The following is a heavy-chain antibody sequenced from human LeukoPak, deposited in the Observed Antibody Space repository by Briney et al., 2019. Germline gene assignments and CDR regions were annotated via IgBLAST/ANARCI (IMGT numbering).Heavy chain of an antibody. CDR2: ITGGGGDT. CDR1: GFTFSNYA. Sequence: GGSMRLSCAASGFTFSNYAMAWVRQAPGKEPEWVSVITGGGGDTYHIDSVKGRFTISRDNSKNTLYLQMNSLRAEDTAVYFCAKGTLGHCNGASCYPLDYWGQGTLVTVSS. CDR3: AKGTLGHCNGASCYPLDY. D-gene: IGHD2-15*01. V-gene: IGHV3-23*01. J-gene: IGHJ4*02.